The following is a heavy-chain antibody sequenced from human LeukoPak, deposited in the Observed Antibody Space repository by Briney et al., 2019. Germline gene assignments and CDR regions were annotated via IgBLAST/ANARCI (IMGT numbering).Heavy chain of an antibody. CDR1: GFTFSGSA. J-gene: IGHJ4*02. D-gene: IGHD6-13*01. Sequence: GGSLRLSCAASGFTFSGSAMHWVRQASGKGLEWLGRIRSKADSYTTAYAASVKGRFIVSRDDSKNTAYLQMNSLKTEDTAVYYCRAAADLNDYWGQGTLVTVPS. CDR2: IRSKADSYTT. V-gene: IGHV3-73*01. CDR3: RAAADLNDY.